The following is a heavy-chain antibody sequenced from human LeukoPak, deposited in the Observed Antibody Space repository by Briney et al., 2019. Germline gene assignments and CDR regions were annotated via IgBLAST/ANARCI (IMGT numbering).Heavy chain of an antibody. Sequence: GGSLRLSCAASGFTFSSYSMNWVRQAPGKGLEWVSAISGSGGSTYYADSVKGRFTISRDNSKNTLYLQMNSLRAEDTAVYYCAKSGDFWSGYYEAFDYWGQGTLVTVSS. J-gene: IGHJ4*02. CDR3: AKSGDFWSGYYEAFDY. CDR2: ISGSGGST. V-gene: IGHV3-23*01. CDR1: GFTFSSYS. D-gene: IGHD3-3*01.